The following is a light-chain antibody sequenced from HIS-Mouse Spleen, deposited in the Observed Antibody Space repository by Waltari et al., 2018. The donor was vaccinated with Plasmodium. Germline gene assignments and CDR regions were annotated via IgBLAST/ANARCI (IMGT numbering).Light chain of an antibody. Sequence: QPALTQPGSGSGTSGQSITIPCTGTRREVGSDNIDSWDQQHPGKAPKLMIYEGSKRPSGVSNRFSGSKSGNTASLTISGLQAEDEADYYCCSYAGSSTNWVFGGGTKLTVL. V-gene: IGLV2-23*01. CDR1: RREVGSDNI. J-gene: IGLJ3*02. CDR3: CSYAGSSTNWV. CDR2: EGS.